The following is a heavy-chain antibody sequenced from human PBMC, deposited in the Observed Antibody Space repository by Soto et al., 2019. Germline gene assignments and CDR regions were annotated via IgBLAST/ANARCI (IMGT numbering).Heavy chain of an antibody. D-gene: IGHD3-10*01. V-gene: IGHV1-69*06. J-gene: IGHJ6*02. Sequence: QVQLVQSGAEVKKPGSSVKVSCKASGGTFSSYAISWVRQAPGQGLEWMGGIIPIFGTANYAQKFQGRVTITADKSTSTAYMELSSLTSEDTAVYYCARGSRFGELFPWYYGMDVWGQGTTVTVSS. CDR1: GGTFSSYA. CDR2: IIPIFGTA. CDR3: ARGSRFGELFPWYYGMDV.